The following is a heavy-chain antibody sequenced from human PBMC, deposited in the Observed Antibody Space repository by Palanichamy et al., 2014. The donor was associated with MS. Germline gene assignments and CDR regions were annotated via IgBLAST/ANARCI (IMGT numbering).Heavy chain of an antibody. V-gene: IGHV3-30*18. CDR1: GFTFSSYG. Sequence: QLVESGGGVVQPGRSLRLSCAASGFTFSSYGMHWVRQAPGKGLEWVAVISYTGSNKKYADSVKGRFTISRDDSNNTQYLQMDSLRPEDTAVYFCAKDSLQGYCSGSSCFMDVWGKGATVIVSS. CDR2: ISYTGSNK. CDR3: AKDSLQGYCSGSSCFMDV. D-gene: IGHD2-2*01. J-gene: IGHJ6*03.